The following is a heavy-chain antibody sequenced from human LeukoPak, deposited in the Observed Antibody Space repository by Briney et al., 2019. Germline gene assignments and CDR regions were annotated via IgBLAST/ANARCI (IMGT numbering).Heavy chain of an antibody. Sequence: PGGSLRLSCAASGFTFSTYWMHWVRQAPGKGLVWVSRINGDGSSTSYADSVKGRFAVSRDNAKNTLYLQMNSLRAEDTAVYYCAKSGWALWFGGHIDYWGQGTLVTVSS. CDR2: INGDGSST. D-gene: IGHD3-10*01. V-gene: IGHV3-74*01. J-gene: IGHJ4*02. CDR1: GFTFSTYW. CDR3: AKSGWALWFGGHIDY.